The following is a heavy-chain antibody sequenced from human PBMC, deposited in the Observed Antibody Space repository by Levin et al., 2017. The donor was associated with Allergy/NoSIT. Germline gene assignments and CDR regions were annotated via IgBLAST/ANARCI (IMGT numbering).Heavy chain of an antibody. CDR3: ARARYHDYIWGSSKSHGFDP. Sequence: SETLSLTCAVYGGSFSGSYWSWIRQPPGKGLEWIGEINHSGSTNYNPSLKSRVTISVDTSKNQFSLKLSSVTAADTAVYYCARARYHDYIWGSSKSHGFDPWGQGTLVTVSS. CDR2: INHSGST. CDR1: GGSFSGSY. D-gene: IGHD3-16*01. V-gene: IGHV4-34*01. J-gene: IGHJ5*02.